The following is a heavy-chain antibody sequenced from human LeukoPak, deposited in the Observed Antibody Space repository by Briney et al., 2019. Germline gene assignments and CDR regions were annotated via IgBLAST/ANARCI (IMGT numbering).Heavy chain of an antibody. J-gene: IGHJ4*02. CDR3: ARDLRVYSGGDYFDY. CDR2: IYYSGST. D-gene: IGHD1-26*01. CDR1: GGSISSSSYY. V-gene: IGHV4-39*07. Sequence: SETLSLTCTVSGGSISSSSYYWGWIRQPPGKGLEWIGSIYYSGSTYYNPSLKSRVTISVDTSKNQFSLKLSSVTAADTAVYYCARDLRVYSGGDYFDYWGQGTLVTVSS.